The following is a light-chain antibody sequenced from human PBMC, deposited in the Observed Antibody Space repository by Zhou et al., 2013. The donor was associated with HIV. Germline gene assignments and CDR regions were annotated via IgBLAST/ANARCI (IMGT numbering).Light chain of an antibody. J-gene: IGKJ4*01. CDR3: QQSYSSPLT. CDR1: QSVNSW. Sequence: DIQMTQSPSTLSASVGDRVTITCRASQSVNSWLAWYQQKPGKAPKLLISAASTLQSGVPSRFSGSGSGTDFTLTISSLQPEDFATYYCQQSYSSPLTFGGGAKVEIK. V-gene: IGKV1-5*01. CDR2: AAS.